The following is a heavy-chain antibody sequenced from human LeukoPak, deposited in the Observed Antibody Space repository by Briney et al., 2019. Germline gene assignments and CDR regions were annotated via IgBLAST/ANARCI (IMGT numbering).Heavy chain of an antibody. D-gene: IGHD3-10*01. CDR3: ARDLLYYSGSGSPLEY. J-gene: IGHJ4*02. CDR2: IHYSGST. Sequence: SETLSLTCTVSGGPISSSSYYRGWIRQPPGKGLEWIGSIHYSGSTYYNLSLKSRVTISVDTSKSHLSLKLTSVTAADTAVYYCARDLLYYSGSGSPLEYWGQGTLVTVSS. V-gene: IGHV4-39*07. CDR1: GGPISSSSYY.